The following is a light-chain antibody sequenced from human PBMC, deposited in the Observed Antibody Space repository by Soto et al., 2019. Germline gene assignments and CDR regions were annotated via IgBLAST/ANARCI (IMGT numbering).Light chain of an antibody. V-gene: IGLV2-23*01. CDR1: SSDVGTYNL. J-gene: IGLJ1*01. Sequence: QSVLTQPASVSGSPGQSITISCTGTSSDVGTYNLVSWYQQHPGKAPKLMIYEGSKRPSGVSNRFSGSKSGNTASLTISGLQAEDDADYFCCSYAGSSTLVFGTGTKLTVL. CDR3: CSYAGSSTLV. CDR2: EGS.